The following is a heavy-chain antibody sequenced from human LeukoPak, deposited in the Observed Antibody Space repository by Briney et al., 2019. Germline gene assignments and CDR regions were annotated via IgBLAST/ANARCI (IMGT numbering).Heavy chain of an antibody. D-gene: IGHD5-18*01. V-gene: IGHV1-46*01. CDR3: AREIGPRQLHLSGSAFDY. CDR2: INPSGGGT. Sequence: GASVKVSCKASGYTFTSYYIYWMRQAHGHGLDWMGIINPSGGGTSYAQKFQGRLTMTRDTSTTTVYMELSSLRSEDTAMYYCAREIGPRQLHLSGSAFDYWGQGTLVTVSS. J-gene: IGHJ4*02. CDR1: GYTFTSYY.